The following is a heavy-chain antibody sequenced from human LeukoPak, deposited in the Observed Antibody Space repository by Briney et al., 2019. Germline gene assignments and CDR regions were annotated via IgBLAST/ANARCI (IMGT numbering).Heavy chain of an antibody. Sequence: SETLSLTCAVYGGSFSGYYWSWIRQPPGKGLEWIGEINHSGSTNYNPSLKSRVTISVDTSKNQFSLKLSSVTAADTAVYYCARQRALGDYYYYYGMDVWAKGPRSPSPQ. V-gene: IGHV4-34*01. J-gene: IGHJ6*04. CDR1: GGSFSGYY. CDR3: ARQRALGDYYYYYGMDV. CDR2: INHSGST. D-gene: IGHD6-25*01.